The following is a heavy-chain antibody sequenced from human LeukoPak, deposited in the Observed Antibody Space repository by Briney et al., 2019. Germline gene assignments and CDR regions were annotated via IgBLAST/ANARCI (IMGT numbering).Heavy chain of an antibody. CDR1: GFTFSSYW. CDR2: IWYDGSNK. J-gene: IGHJ4*02. D-gene: IGHD6-6*01. V-gene: IGHV3-33*08. Sequence: GGSLRLSCAASGFTFSSYWMSWVRQAPGKGLEWVAVIWYDGSNKYYADSVKGRFTISRDNSKNTLYLQMNSLRAEDTAVYYCAVCIAARPVYWGQGTLVTVSS. CDR3: AVCIAARPVY.